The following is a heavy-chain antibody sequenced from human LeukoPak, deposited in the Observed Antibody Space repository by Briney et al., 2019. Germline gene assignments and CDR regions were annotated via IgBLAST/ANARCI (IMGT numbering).Heavy chain of an antibody. CDR1: GFTFSSYS. CDR3: AKAFQRGWERDAFAF. Sequence: GGSLGLSCAASGFTFSSYSMSGVRQAPGKGLEWVSLISGSGDTTNYADSVKGRFTISGDNSKNTLYLQMNSLGADDTAVYYCAKAFQRGWERDAFAFWGQGTLVTVSS. J-gene: IGHJ3*01. V-gene: IGHV3-23*01. CDR2: ISGSGDTT. D-gene: IGHD1-26*01.